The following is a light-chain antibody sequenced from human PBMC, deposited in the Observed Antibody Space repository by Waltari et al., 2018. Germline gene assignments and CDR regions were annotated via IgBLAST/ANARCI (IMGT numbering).Light chain of an antibody. J-gene: IGKJ3*01. V-gene: IGKV1-9*01. CDR1: QGIRSS. Sequence: DIQLTQSPSFLSASVGDRVTITCRASQGIRSSLAWYQQKPGKAPELLIYAASTLQSGVPSRFSGSGSGTEFTLTISSLQPEDFATYYCQQLNSYPLTFGPGTKVDVK. CDR3: QQLNSYPLT. CDR2: AAS.